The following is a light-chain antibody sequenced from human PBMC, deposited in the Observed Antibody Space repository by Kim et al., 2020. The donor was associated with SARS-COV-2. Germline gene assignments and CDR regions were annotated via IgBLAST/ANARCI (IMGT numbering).Light chain of an antibody. J-gene: IGLJ1*01. CDR1: SSDVGGYNY. CDR2: DVS. V-gene: IGLV2-14*03. Sequence: SLTISCTGTSSDVGGYNYVSWYQQHPGKAPKLMIYDVSNRPSGVSNRFSGSKSGNKASLTISGLQAEDEADYYCSSYTSSSTLYVFGTGTKVTVL. CDR3: SSYTSSSTLYV.